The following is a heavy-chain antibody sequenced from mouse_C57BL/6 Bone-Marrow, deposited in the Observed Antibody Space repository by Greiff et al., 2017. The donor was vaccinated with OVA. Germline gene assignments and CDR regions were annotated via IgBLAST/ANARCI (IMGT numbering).Heavy chain of an antibody. CDR2: FNPSSGYT. CDR1: GYTFTSYS. V-gene: IGHV1-4*01. J-gene: IGHJ3*01. CDR3: TREDGNWFAY. Sequence: QVQLQQSGAELARPGASVKLSCKASGYTFTSYSMHWVKQRPGQGLEWIGYFNPSSGYTKYNQKFKDKAPLTADKYSSTAYMQLSSLTSEDSADDYCTREDGNWFAYWGQGTLVTVSA. D-gene: IGHD2-1*01.